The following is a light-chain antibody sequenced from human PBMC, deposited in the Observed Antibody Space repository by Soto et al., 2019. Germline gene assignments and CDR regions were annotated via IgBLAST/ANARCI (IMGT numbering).Light chain of an antibody. Sequence: DIVMTQSPLYLPVTPGEPASISCRSSQSLLHSDGYKYLDWYLQKPGQSPQLLIYLGSNRASGVPDRFSGSGSGTDVTLRISRVEAEDVGVYYCMQALQTPLTFGGGTRLEIK. V-gene: IGKV2-28*01. CDR3: MQALQTPLT. J-gene: IGKJ4*01. CDR1: QSLLHSDGYKY. CDR2: LGS.